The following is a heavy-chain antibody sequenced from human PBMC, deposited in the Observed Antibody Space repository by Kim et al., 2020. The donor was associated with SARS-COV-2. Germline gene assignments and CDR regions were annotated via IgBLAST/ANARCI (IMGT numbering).Heavy chain of an antibody. CDR3: ARGLAVAGTGNY. D-gene: IGHD6-19*01. J-gene: IGHJ4*02. V-gene: IGHV1-2*02. Sequence: NYAQKFQGRVTMTRDTSLSTAYMELSRLRSDDTAVYYCARGLAVAGTGNYWGQGTLVTVSS.